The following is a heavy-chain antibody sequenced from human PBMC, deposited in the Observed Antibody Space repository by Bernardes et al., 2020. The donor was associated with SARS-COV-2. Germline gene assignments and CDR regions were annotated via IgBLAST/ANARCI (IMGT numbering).Heavy chain of an antibody. Sequence: SETLSLTCTVSGGSISSSTYYWGWIRQPPGKGLEWIVSFYATGTTYYNPSLQSRVTKSLDKSKNQFSLRLSSVTAADTAVYYCVGSSCGVDCYIGGLRSWDYGMDVWGQGTTVTVSS. V-gene: IGHV4-39*01. CDR1: GGSISSSTYY. CDR2: FYATGTT. J-gene: IGHJ6*02. D-gene: IGHD2-21*02. CDR3: VGSSCGVDCYIGGLRSWDYGMDV.